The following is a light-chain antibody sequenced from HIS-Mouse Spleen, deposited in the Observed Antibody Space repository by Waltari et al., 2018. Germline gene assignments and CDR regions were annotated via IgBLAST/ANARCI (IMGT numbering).Light chain of an antibody. CDR1: SSDVWSYNL. J-gene: IGLJ2*01. CDR2: EGS. CDR3: CSYAGSSTYVV. V-gene: IGLV2-23*01. Sequence: QSALTQPASVSGSPGQSITIPCTGTSSDVWSYNLVSWYQQHPGKAPKRMIYEGSKRPSGVSNRFSGSKSGNTASLTISGLQAEDEADYYCCSYAGSSTYVVFGGGTKLTVL.